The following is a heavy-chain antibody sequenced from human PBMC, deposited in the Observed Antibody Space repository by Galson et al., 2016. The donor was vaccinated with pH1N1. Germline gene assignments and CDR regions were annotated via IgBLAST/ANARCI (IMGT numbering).Heavy chain of an antibody. CDR2: IKDDGSEK. CDR1: GFIFGDYW. J-gene: IGHJ5*02. D-gene: IGHD6-13*01. Sequence: SLRLSCAASGFIFGDYWMSWVRQAPGKGLEWVANIKDDGSEKYYVDSVTGRSTVSRDNAKESLFLQMDSLRVEDTAVYYCARVSSWYYVDLWGQGTLVTVSS. V-gene: IGHV3-7*01. CDR3: ARVSSWYYVDL.